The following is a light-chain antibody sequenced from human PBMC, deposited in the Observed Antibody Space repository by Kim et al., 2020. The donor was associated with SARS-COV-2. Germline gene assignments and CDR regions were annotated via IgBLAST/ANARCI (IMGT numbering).Light chain of an antibody. V-gene: IGKV3-11*01. CDR2: DAF. Sequence: LAPGERTTLACRASQGVSRSLGWQQHKPGQAPRLLIYDAFSRAPGIPARFSGSGSGTDFTHSISSLEPEDFAVYYCQERGNWPMTLGRETKVE. CDR1: QGVSRS. J-gene: IGKJ4*02. CDR3: QERGNWPMT.